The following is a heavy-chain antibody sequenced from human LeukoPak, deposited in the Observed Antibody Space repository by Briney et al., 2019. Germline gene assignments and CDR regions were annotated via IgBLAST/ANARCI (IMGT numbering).Heavy chain of an antibody. J-gene: IGHJ3*02. Sequence: SETLSLTCAVYGGSFSGYYWSWIRQPPGKGLEWIGEINHSGSTNYNPSPKSRVTISVDTSKDQFSLKLSSVTAADTAVYYCARGRYMYYYGSGTHRDDAFDIRGQGTMVTVSS. CDR3: ARGRYMYYYGSGTHRDDAFDI. V-gene: IGHV4-34*01. D-gene: IGHD3-10*01. CDR1: GGSFSGYY. CDR2: INHSGST.